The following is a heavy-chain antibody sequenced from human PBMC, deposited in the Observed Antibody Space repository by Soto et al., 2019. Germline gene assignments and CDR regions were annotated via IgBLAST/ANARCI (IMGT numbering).Heavy chain of an antibody. Sequence: SGTLSLTFTFTGDSVSSRSYYWCWIRQPPGKGLEWIGSIYYSGSTYNNPSLRSRVSMSIDTSKDQFSLKLKSVTAADTALYFCARQRTSVVTQAYFDVWGPGYLVTGSS. CDR1: GDSVSSRSYY. J-gene: IGHJ4*02. V-gene: IGHV4-39*01. CDR3: ARQRTSVVTQAYFDV. D-gene: IGHD2-21*02. CDR2: IYYSGST.